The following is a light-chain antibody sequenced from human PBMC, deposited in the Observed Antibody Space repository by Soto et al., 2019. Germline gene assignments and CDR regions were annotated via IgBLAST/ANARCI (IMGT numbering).Light chain of an antibody. CDR2: TAS. J-gene: IGKJ5*01. Sequence: DIQLTQSPSFLSASVGDRVTITCRASQDITNSLAWYHQKPGKTPKFLISTASTLQSGVPSRFSGAGSGTEFALAIGGLQPEDFATYYCQQFNSYPITVGQGTRLEI. CDR3: QQFNSYPIT. CDR1: QDITNS. V-gene: IGKV1-9*01.